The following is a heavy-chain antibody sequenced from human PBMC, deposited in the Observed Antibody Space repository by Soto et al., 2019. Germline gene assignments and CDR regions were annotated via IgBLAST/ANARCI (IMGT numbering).Heavy chain of an antibody. CDR2: IYYSDSAIT. V-gene: IGHV4-59*02. CDR3: ARTLRNWNYVGGMDV. D-gene: IGHD1-7*01. CDR1: GGSVSGYH. J-gene: IGHJ6*02. Sequence: SETLSLTCTVSGGSVSGYHWSWLRQPPGKRLEWIGFIYYSDSAITNYNPSLESRVSISVDTSRNQFSLKVTSVTAADTAVYYCARTLRNWNYVGGMDVWGQGTTVTVSS.